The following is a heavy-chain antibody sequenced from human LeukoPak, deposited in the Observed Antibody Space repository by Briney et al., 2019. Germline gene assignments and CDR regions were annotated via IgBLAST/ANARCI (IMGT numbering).Heavy chain of an antibody. V-gene: IGHV3-23*01. CDR1: GFTFSNYA. J-gene: IGHJ4*02. CDR3: AKDRTTAPRIIDY. CDR2: FSGSGST. D-gene: IGHD1-1*01. Sequence: PGGSLRLSCAGFGFTFSNYAMSWVRQAPGKGLEWVSGFSGSGSTYYADSVKGRSTISRDNSKNTLYLQMNSLRAEDTAVYYCAKDRTTAPRIIDYWGQGTLVTVSS.